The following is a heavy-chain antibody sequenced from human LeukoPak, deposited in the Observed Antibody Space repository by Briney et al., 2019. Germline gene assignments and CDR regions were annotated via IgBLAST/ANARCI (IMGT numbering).Heavy chain of an antibody. CDR1: GFTFSGSA. V-gene: IGHV3-73*01. CDR3: TRRKSIAVAGTAPQIEIDY. CDR2: IRSKANSYAT. J-gene: IGHJ4*02. Sequence: GGSLRLSCAASGFTFSGSAMHWVRQAPGKGLEWVGRIRSKANSYATAYAASVKGRFTISRDDSKNTAYLQMNSLKTEDTAVYYCTRRKSIAVAGTAPQIEIDYWGQGTLVTVSS. D-gene: IGHD6-19*01.